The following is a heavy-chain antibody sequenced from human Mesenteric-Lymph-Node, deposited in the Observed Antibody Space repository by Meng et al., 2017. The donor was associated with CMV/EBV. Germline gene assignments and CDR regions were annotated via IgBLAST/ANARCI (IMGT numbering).Heavy chain of an antibody. CDR1: GGSFSGYY. J-gene: IGHJ4*02. CDR2: IDHSGST. CDR3: AKDLWFDY. Sequence: SETLSLTCAVYGGSFSGYYWNWIRQPPGKGLEWIGEIDHSGSTKYNPSLKSRVTISIDTSKNQSPLNLNSVTAADTAVYYCAKDLWFDYWGQGTLVTVSS. V-gene: IGHV4-34*01. D-gene: IGHD3-10*01.